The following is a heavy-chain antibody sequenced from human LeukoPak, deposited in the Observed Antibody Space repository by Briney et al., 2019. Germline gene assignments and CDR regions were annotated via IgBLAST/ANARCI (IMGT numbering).Heavy chain of an antibody. Sequence: GGSLRLLCAASGFTFRRYDMHWVRQSTGKGLGGVSGIGTAGDTFFLGPVKGRFTLSRENAKNSLYLQMNSQRVGDTAVYHCARSVPGGSGWKGSIEYGGQGPLVSVPS. D-gene: IGHD6-19*01. CDR3: ARSVPGGSGWKGSIEY. CDR2: IGTAGDT. CDR1: GFTFRRYD. J-gene: IGHJ4*02. V-gene: IGHV3-13*01.